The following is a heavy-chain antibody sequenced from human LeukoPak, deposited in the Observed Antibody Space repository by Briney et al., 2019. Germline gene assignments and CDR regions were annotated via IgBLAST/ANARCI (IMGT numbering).Heavy chain of an antibody. CDR2: INPSGGST. V-gene: IGHV1-46*01. Sequence: GASVKVSCKASGYTFTSYYMHWVRQAPGQGLEWMGIINPSGGSTSYAQKFQGRVTMTRDTSTSTVYMELSTLRSEDTAVYYCARGIGTYYDFWSGYYTFDYWGQGTLVTVSS. D-gene: IGHD3-3*01. CDR3: ARGIGTYYDFWSGYYTFDY. J-gene: IGHJ4*02. CDR1: GYTFTSYY.